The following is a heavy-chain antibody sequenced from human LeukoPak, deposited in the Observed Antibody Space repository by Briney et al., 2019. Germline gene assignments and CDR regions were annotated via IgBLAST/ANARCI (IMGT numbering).Heavy chain of an antibody. CDR1: GFTFSTYG. CDR2: ISGRDSNT. D-gene: IGHD4-11*01. Sequence: GRSLRLSCAACGFTFSTYGMTWVRQAPGKGLEWVSLISGRDSNTYYADSVEGRFTISRDNSKNTLYLQVNSLRADDTAVYYCAKRSDYSLNENYFDYWGQGTPVTVSS. CDR3: AKRSDYSLNENYFDY. J-gene: IGHJ4*02. V-gene: IGHV3-23*01.